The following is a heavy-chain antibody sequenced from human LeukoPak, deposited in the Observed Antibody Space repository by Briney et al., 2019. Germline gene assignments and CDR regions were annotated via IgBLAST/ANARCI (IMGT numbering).Heavy chain of an antibody. CDR1: GGTFSSYA. V-gene: IGHV1-69*05. D-gene: IGHD3-9*01. CDR2: IIPIFGTA. CDR3: ARGQPYYDILTGYPRPEYFQH. J-gene: IGHJ1*01. Sequence: ASVKVSCKASGGTFSSYAISWGRQAPGQGLEWMGRIIPIFGTANYAQKFQGRVTITTDESTSTAYMELSSLRSEDTAVYYCARGQPYYDILTGYPRPEYFQHWGQGTLVTVSS.